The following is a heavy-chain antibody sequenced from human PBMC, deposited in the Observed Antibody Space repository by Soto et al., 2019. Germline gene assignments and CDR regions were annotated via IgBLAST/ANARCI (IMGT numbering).Heavy chain of an antibody. CDR2: ISYDGSIK. D-gene: IGHD3-10*01. Sequence: QVQLVESGGGVVQPGRSLRLSCAASGFTFSSHSIQWVRQAPGKGLEWVAVISYDGSIKYYADSVKGRFTISRDNSKNTAYLQMNSLRAEDTAVFYCARAWSTSGVLDYWGQGTLVIVSS. V-gene: IGHV3-30-3*01. CDR3: ARAWSTSGVLDY. J-gene: IGHJ4*02. CDR1: GFTFSSHS.